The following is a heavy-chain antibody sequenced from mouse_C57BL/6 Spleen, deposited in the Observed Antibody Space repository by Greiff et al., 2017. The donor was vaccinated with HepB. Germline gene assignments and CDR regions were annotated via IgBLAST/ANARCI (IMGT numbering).Heavy chain of an antibody. D-gene: IGHD2-4*01. V-gene: IGHV3-6*01. Sequence: EVKLMESGPGLVKPSQSLSLTCSVTGYSITSGYYWNWIRQFPGNKLEWMGYISYDGSNNYNPSLKNRISITRDTSKNQFFLKLNSVTTEDTATYYCAREEYDSWFAYWGQGTLVTVSA. CDR3: AREEYDSWFAY. CDR2: ISYDGSN. J-gene: IGHJ3*01. CDR1: GYSITSGYY.